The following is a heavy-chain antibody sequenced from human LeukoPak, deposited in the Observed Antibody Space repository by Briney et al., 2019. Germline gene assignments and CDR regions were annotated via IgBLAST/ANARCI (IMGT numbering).Heavy chain of an antibody. D-gene: IGHD4-11*01. CDR1: GGSISSGGYY. CDR3: ARANRDYSYFYYGMDV. Sequence: PSETLSLTCTVSGGSISSGGYYWSWIRQPPGKGLEWIGYIYHSGSTYYNPSLKSRVTISVDRSRNQFSLKVRPVTAADTTVYYCARANRDYSYFYYGMDVWGQGTTVTVSS. J-gene: IGHJ6*02. CDR2: IYHSGST. V-gene: IGHV4-30-2*01.